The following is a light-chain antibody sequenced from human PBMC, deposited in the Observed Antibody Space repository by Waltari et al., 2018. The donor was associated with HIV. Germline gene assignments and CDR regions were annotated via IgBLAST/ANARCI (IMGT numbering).Light chain of an antibody. J-gene: IGLJ2*01. CDR1: SSNIVTNY. CDR3: AAWDDSLSAWL. CDR2: HTN. V-gene: IGLV1-47*01. Sequence: QSVLTRPPSASGTPGQRVTISCSGSSSNIVTNYVSWYKQFPGTAPELVVYHTNQRPLGVPDRFSGSKSGTSASLAISGLRSEDDADYYCAAWDDSLSAWLFGGGTRLNVL.